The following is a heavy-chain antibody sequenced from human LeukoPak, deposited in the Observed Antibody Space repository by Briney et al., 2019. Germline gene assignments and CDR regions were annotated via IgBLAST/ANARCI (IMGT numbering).Heavy chain of an antibody. CDR1: GFSLSTSGVG. CDR2: IYWDGDK. D-gene: IGHD4-17*01. J-gene: IGHJ4*02. CDR3: AHLASTVTTESLDY. Sequence: SGPTLVKPTQTLTMTCTFSGFSLSTSGVGVGWIRQPPGKALEWLALIYWDGDKRYSPSLKSRLTITKDTSKNQVVLTMTNMDPVDTATYYCAHLASTVTTESLDYWGQGTLVTVSS. V-gene: IGHV2-5*02.